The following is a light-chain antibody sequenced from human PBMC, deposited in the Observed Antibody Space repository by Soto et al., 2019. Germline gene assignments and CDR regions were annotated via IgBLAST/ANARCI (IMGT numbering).Light chain of an antibody. CDR3: QQYGSSPP. Sequence: ETVMTQSPATLSVSPGERATLSCRASQSVSTNLAWYQHKPGQAPRLLIYGASSRATGIPDRFSGSGSGTDFTLTISRLEPEDFAVYYCQQYGSSPPFGPGTKVDIK. J-gene: IGKJ3*01. CDR2: GAS. CDR1: QSVSTN. V-gene: IGKV3-20*01.